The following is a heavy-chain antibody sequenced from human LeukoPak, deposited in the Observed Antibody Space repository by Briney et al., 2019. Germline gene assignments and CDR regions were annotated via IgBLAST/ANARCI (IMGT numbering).Heavy chain of an antibody. J-gene: IGHJ3*02. CDR3: ARDEYYYDSSGYFFYPTVYDAFDI. CDR2: INPNSGGT. V-gene: IGHV1-2*02. D-gene: IGHD3-22*01. Sequence: ASVKVSCKASGYTFTGYYLHWVRQAPGQGLEWLGWINPNSGGTHYAQKFQGRVTVTRDTSISTAYVELNSLRSEDTALYYCARDEYYYDSSGYFFYPTVYDAFDIWGQGTLVTVSS. CDR1: GYTFTGYY.